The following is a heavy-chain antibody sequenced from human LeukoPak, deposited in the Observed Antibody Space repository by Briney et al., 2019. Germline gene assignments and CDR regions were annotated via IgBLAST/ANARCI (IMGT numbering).Heavy chain of an antibody. V-gene: IGHV4-59*08. CDR3: ARHEAAALSSLDY. J-gene: IGHJ4*02. Sequence: SETLSLTCTVSGGSISGSYWSWIRQPPGKGLEGIVYIYNSGSTNYNPSLKSRVAISVDTSKNQFSLKLSSVPAADTAVYYCARHEAAALSSLDYWGQGTLVTASS. CDR2: IYNSGST. D-gene: IGHD6-13*01. CDR1: GGSISGSY.